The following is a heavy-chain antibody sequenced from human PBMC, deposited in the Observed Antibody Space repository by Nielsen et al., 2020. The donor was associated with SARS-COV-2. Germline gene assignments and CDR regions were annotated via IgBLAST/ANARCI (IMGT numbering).Heavy chain of an antibody. D-gene: IGHD6-13*01. Sequence: SCAASGFTFSSYGMHWVRQAPGKGLEWVAVISYDGSNKYYADSVKGRFTISRDNSKNTLYLQMNSLRAEDTAVYYCAKDSSIAAAGYYYYYYGMDVWGQGTTVTVSS. CDR3: AKDSSIAAAGYYYYYYGMDV. CDR2: ISYDGSNK. CDR1: GFTFSSYG. J-gene: IGHJ6*02. V-gene: IGHV3-30*18.